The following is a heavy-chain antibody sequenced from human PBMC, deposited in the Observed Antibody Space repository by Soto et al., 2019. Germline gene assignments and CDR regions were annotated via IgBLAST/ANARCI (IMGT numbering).Heavy chain of an antibody. CDR1: GESISSDGYS. D-gene: IGHD3-3*01. J-gene: IGHJ4*02. CDR3: ARGPIVFRLLERGAGNFDF. V-gene: IGHV4-30-2*01. Sequence: QLQLRESGSGLVKPSETLSLSCEVSGESISSDGYSWNWIRQPPGQGLEWIGFIYHSATTSYNPSLKSRVTIAADRSKNQLSLRLTSVTAADTAVYFCARGPIVFRLLERGAGNFDFWGQGTLVTVS. CDR2: IYHSATT.